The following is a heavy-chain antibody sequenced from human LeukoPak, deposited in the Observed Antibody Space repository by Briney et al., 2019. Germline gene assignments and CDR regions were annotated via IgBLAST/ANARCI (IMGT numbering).Heavy chain of an antibody. Sequence: GGSLRLSCAASGFTFRNYDMSWVRQAPGKGLEWVSAVSGSGDDTYYADSVKGRFTISRDHSKSTLYLQMNSLRAEDTAVYYCARGTFGYCSSTSCGWFDPWGQGTLVTVSS. D-gene: IGHD2-2*01. V-gene: IGHV3-23*01. J-gene: IGHJ5*02. CDR2: VSGSGDDT. CDR3: ARGTFGYCSSTSCGWFDP. CDR1: GFTFRNYD.